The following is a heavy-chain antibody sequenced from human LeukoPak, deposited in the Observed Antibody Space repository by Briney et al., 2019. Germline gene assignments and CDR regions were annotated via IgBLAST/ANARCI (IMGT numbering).Heavy chain of an antibody. J-gene: IGHJ4*02. CDR1: DGSFSPYY. CDR2: INHSGST. Sequence: PSQTLSLTYAVYDGSFSPYYWSCIRQPPGKGMKWIGEINHSGSTNYNPSLKSRVTISVDTSKNQFSLRLSSVTAADTAVYYCARGGFYCGGDCYVDYWGQGTLVTVSS. CDR3: ARGGFYCGGDCYVDY. V-gene: IGHV4-34*01. D-gene: IGHD2-21*02.